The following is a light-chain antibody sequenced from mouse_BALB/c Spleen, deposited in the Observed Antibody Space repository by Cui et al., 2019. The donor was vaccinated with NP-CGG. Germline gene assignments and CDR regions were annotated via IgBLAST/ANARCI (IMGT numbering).Light chain of an antibody. CDR2: GTN. CDR3: ALWYSNHWV. V-gene: IGLV1*01. CDR1: TGAVTTSNY. J-gene: IGLJ1*01. Sequence: QAVLTKESALTTSPGEKVTLTCRSSTGAVTTSNYANWVQEKPDHLFTGLIGGTNNRPPGVPARFSGSLIGDKAALTITGAQTEDEAIYFCALWYSNHWVFGGGTKLTVL.